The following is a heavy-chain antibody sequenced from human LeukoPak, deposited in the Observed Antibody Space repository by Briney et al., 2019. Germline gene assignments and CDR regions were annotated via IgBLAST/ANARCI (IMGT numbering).Heavy chain of an antibody. CDR2: ISVSGGST. D-gene: IGHD5-24*01. CDR1: GFTVSGNY. J-gene: IGHJ4*02. CDR3: AKDDGMATPLGY. V-gene: IGHV3-23*01. Sequence: PGGSLRLSCAASGFTVSGNYMSWVRQAPGKGLEWVSAISVSGGSTYYADSVKGRFTISRDNSKNTLYLQMNSLRAEDTAVYYCAKDDGMATPLGYWGQGTLVTVSS.